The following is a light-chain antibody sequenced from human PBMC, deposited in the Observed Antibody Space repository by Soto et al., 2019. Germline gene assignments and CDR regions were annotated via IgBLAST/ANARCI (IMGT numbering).Light chain of an antibody. CDR1: STDVGGYNY. Sequence: QSALTQPRSVSGSPGQSVTISCTGSSTDVGGYNYVSWYQQHPGKAPKLIIYDVSKRPSAVPDRFSGSKSGNTASLTISGLQAEDEADYYCCSYAGSYTPDVFGTGTKVTVL. V-gene: IGLV2-11*01. CDR2: DVS. CDR3: CSYAGSYTPDV. J-gene: IGLJ1*01.